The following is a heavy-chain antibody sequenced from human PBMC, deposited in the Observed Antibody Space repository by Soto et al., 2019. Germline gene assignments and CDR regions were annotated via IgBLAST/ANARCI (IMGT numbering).Heavy chain of an antibody. CDR1: GYSISSGYY. CDR3: ARDRIAAAGYYYYYYGMDV. J-gene: IGHJ6*02. Sequence: SETLSLTCAVSGYSISSGYYWGWLRQPPGKGLEWIGYIYYSGSTNYNPSLKSRVTISVDTSKNQFSLKLSSVTAADTAVYYCARDRIAAAGYYYYYYGMDVWGQGTTVTVSS. D-gene: IGHD6-13*01. CDR2: IYYSGST. V-gene: IGHV4-38-2*02.